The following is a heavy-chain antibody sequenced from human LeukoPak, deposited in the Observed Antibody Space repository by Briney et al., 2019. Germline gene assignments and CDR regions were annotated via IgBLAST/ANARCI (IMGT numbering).Heavy chain of an antibody. CDR1: GGSISSSSYY. CDR3: ARDYGHWYFDL. V-gene: IGHV4-39*07. Sequence: SETLSLTCTVSGGSISSSSYYWGWIRQPPGKGLEWIGSIYYSGSTYYNPSLKSRVTISVDTSKNQFSLKLSSVTAADTAVYYCARDYGHWYFDLWGRGTLVTVSS. J-gene: IGHJ2*01. CDR2: IYYSGST. D-gene: IGHD3-10*01.